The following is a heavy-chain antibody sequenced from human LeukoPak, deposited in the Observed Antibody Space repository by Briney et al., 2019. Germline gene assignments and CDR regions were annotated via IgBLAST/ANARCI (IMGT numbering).Heavy chain of an antibody. V-gene: IGHV1-2*02. CDR3: ARDSSGYSDFDY. J-gene: IGHJ4*02. CDR1: GYTFTSYD. Sequence: ASVKVSCKASGYTFTSYDINWVRQATGQGLEWMGWINPNSGGTNYAQKFQGRVTMTRDTSISTAYMELSRLRSDDTAVYYCARDSSGYSDFDYWGQGTLVTVSS. D-gene: IGHD3-22*01. CDR2: INPNSGGT.